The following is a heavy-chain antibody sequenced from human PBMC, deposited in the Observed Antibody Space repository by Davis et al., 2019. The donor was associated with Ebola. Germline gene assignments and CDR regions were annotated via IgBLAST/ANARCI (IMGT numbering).Heavy chain of an antibody. CDR1: GGSISSSSYY. V-gene: IGHV4-39*07. D-gene: IGHD3-3*01. CDR2: INHSGST. Sequence: PSETLSLTCTVSGGSISSSSYYWSWIRQPPGKGLEWIGEINHSGSTNYNPSLKSRVTISVDTSKNQFSLKLSSVTAADTAVYYCARGDTIFGVDRGYYYYMDVWGKGTTVTVSS. CDR3: ARGDTIFGVDRGYYYYMDV. J-gene: IGHJ6*03.